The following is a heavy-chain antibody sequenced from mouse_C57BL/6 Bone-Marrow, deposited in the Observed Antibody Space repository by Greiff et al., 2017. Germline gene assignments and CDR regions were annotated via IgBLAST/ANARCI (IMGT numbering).Heavy chain of an antibody. V-gene: IGHV5-6*02. D-gene: IGHD1-1*01. CDR1: GFTFSSYG. Sequence: DVMLVESGGDLVKPGGSLKLSCAASGFTFSSYGMSWVRQTPDKRLEWVATISSGGSYTYYPDSVKGRFTISRDNAKNTLYLQMSSLKSEDTAMYYCARQYYGSSTWLAYWGQGTLVTVSA. J-gene: IGHJ3*01. CDR2: ISSGGSYT. CDR3: ARQYYGSSTWLAY.